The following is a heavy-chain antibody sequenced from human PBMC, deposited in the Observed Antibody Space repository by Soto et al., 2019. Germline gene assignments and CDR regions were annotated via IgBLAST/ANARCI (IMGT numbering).Heavy chain of an antibody. Sequence: GGSLRLSCAASGFTFSSYGMHWVRQAPGKGLEWVAVVWYDGSNKYYADSVKGRFTISRDNSKNTLYLQMNSLRAEDTAVYYCAREVLGHYYGSGRESVHFDYWGQGTLVTVSS. V-gene: IGHV3-33*01. CDR2: VWYDGSNK. D-gene: IGHD3-10*01. CDR3: AREVLGHYYGSGRESVHFDY. J-gene: IGHJ4*02. CDR1: GFTFSSYG.